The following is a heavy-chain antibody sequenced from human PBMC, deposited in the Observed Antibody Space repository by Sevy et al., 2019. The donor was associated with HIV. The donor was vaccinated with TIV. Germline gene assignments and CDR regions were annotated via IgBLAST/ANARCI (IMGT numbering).Heavy chain of an antibody. CDR2: ISYDGSNK. CDR1: GFTFSSYA. J-gene: IGHJ3*02. CDR3: ARDGQWLVGAFDI. Sequence: GGSLRLSCAASGFTFSSYAMHWVRQALGKGLEWVAVISYDGSNKYYADSVKGRFTISRDNSKNTLYLQMNSLRAEDTAVYYCARDGQWLVGAFDIWAQGTMVTVSS. V-gene: IGHV3-30*04. D-gene: IGHD6-19*01.